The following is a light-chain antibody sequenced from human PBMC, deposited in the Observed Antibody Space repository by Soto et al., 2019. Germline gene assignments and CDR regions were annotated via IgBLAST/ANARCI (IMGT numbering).Light chain of an antibody. Sequence: EIVMTQSPVTLSVSPGERATLSCRASQSVRNHLAWYHQKPGQAPRLLIYGASTRAIGIPARFSGSGSGTEFTLTISSLQSEDFAVYYCQQYNNWPPRTFGQGTKLEIK. CDR3: QQYNNWPPRT. CDR1: QSVRNH. CDR2: GAS. J-gene: IGKJ2*01. V-gene: IGKV3-15*01.